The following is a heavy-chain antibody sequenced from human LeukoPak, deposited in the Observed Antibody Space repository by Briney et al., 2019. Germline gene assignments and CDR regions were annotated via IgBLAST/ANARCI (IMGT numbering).Heavy chain of an antibody. CDR3: ARDLGYCSSTSCEYGKGTMDV. V-gene: IGHV3-30*03. D-gene: IGHD2-2*01. J-gene: IGHJ6*03. CDR2: ISYDGSNK. Sequence: GGSLRLSCAASGFTFSSYGMHWVRQAPGKGLEWVAVISYDGSNKYYADSVKGRFTISRDNAKNSLYLQMNSLRAEDTAVYYCARDLGYCSSTSCEYGKGTMDVWGKGTTVTVSS. CDR1: GFTFSSYG.